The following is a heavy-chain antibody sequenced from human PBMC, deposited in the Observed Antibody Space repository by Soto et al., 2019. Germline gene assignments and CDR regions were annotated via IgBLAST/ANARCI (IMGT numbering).Heavy chain of an antibody. CDR2: MSYDGGNK. V-gene: IGHV3-30-3*01. D-gene: IGHD2-2*01. CDR1: GFTFSNYA. Sequence: QVQLVESGGGVVQPGRSLRLSCAASGFTFSNYAMHWVRQAPGKGLEWVAVMSYDGGNKYYADSVKGRFTISRDNSKNSLYLQMNSLRAEDTAVYYCARDRECSSTSCWGYYYGMDVWGQGTTVTVSS. J-gene: IGHJ6*02. CDR3: ARDRECSSTSCWGYYYGMDV.